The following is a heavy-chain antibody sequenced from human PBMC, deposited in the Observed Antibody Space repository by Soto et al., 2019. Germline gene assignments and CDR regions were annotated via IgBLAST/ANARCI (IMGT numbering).Heavy chain of an antibody. V-gene: IGHV3-30-3*01. Sequence: VQLVESGGGVVQPGRSLRLSCAASGFTFSSYAMHWVRQAPGKGLEWVAVISYDGSNKYYADSVKGRFTISRDNSKNTLYLQMNSLRAEDTAVYYCARDFCSGGSCYYYYGMDVWGQGTTVTVSS. CDR1: GFTFSSYA. D-gene: IGHD2-15*01. CDR3: ARDFCSGGSCYYYYGMDV. CDR2: ISYDGSNK. J-gene: IGHJ6*02.